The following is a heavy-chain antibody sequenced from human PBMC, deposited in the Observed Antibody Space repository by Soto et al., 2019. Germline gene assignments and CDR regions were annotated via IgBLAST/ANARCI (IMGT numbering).Heavy chain of an antibody. D-gene: IGHD2-2*01. CDR2: ISHDGQNQ. J-gene: IGHJ6*02. Sequence: QVQLVESGGGVVPPGRSLKLSCIASGFAFGSHGMHWVRQVSGKGLEWVAVISHDGQNQYYRESVKGRFTISRDNSKNSLFLEVHSLRVEETAVYYCARERADIVVAPVATSGMDVWGQGTAVTVSS. CDR3: ARERADIVVAPVATSGMDV. CDR1: GFAFGSHG. V-gene: IGHV3-30*03.